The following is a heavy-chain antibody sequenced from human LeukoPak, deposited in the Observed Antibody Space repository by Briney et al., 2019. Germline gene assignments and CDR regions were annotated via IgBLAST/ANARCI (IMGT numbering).Heavy chain of an antibody. CDR2: ISYDGSNK. V-gene: IGHV3-30*04. CDR1: GFTFSSYA. J-gene: IGHJ4*02. D-gene: IGHD6-6*01. Sequence: GRSLRLSCAASGFTFSSYAMHWVRQAPGKGLEWVAVISYDGSNKYYADSVKGRFTISRDNSKNTLYLQMNSLRAEDTAVYYCARESFAARWDWGQGTLVTVSS. CDR3: ARESFAARWD.